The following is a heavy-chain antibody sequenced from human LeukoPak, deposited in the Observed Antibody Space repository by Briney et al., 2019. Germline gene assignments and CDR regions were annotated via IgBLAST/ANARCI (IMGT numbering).Heavy chain of an antibody. CDR3: ARVRSYGYNEPRAFDI. J-gene: IGHJ3*02. Sequence: SSETLSLTCTVSGGSISTYYWSWIRQPPGRGLEWIGYIFYSGSTNYNPSLKSRVTISVDTSKNQFSLKLSSATAADTAVYYCARVRSYGYNEPRAFDIWGQGTMVTVSS. CDR1: GGSISTYY. CDR2: IFYSGST. D-gene: IGHD5-18*01. V-gene: IGHV4-59*01.